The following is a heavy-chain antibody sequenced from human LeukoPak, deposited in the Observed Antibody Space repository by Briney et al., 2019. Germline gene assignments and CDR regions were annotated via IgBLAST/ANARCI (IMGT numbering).Heavy chain of an antibody. CDR2: IKSKTDGGTT. V-gene: IGHV3-15*01. Sequence: PGGSLRLSCAASGFTFSNAWMSWVRQAPGKGLEWVGRIKSKTDGGTTDYAAPVKGRFTISRDDSKNTLYLQMNSLKTEDTAVYYCTTLNYYDSNRSDYWGQGTLVTVSS. J-gene: IGHJ4*02. CDR3: TTLNYYDSNRSDY. D-gene: IGHD3-22*01. CDR1: GFTFSNAW.